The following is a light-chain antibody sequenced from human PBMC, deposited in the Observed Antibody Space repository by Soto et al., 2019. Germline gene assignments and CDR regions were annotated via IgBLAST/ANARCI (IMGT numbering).Light chain of an antibody. V-gene: IGKV3-20*01. CDR1: QIISSMY. J-gene: IGKJ3*01. CDR3: QQYDISPFT. Sequence: EVVLTQSPGTLSLSPGERATLSCRASQIISSMYLAWYQKKRGQAPRLLIFGASNRATGIPDRFGGSGSGTNSTLTISVLDPEYVAVYFCQQYDISPFTFGRGTKV. CDR2: GAS.